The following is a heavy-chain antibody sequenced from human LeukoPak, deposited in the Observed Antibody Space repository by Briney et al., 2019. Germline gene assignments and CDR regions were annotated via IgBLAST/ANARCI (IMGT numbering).Heavy chain of an antibody. V-gene: IGHV1-24*01. CDR2: FDPEDGET. J-gene: IGHJ4*02. CDR3: AKDKDNKHLEDWDY. Sequence: ASVKVSCKVSGYTLTELSMHWVRQAPGKGLEWMGGFDPEDGETIHAQKFQGRVTMTEDTSTDTAYMELSSLRSEDTAVYYCAKDKDNKHLEDWDYWGQGTLVTVSS. D-gene: IGHD3/OR15-3a*01. CDR1: GYTLTELS.